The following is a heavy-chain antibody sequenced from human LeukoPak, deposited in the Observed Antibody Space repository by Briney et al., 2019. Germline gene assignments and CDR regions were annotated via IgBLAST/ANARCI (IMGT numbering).Heavy chain of an antibody. CDR2: IWYDGTNK. V-gene: IGHV3-33*06. CDR3: AKGFVVVPAAIGWFDS. CDR1: GFTFSTYG. Sequence: GGSLRLSCAASGFTFSTYGMHWVRQAPGEGLEWVAVIWYDGTNKNYADSVKGRFTISRDNSKNTLYLQMNSLRAEDTAVYFCAKGFVVVPAAIGWFDSWGQGTLVTVSS. D-gene: IGHD2-2*01. J-gene: IGHJ5*01.